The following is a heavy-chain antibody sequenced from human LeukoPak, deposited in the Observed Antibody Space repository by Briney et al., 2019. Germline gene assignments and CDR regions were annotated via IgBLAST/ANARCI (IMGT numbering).Heavy chain of an antibody. D-gene: IGHD2-2*01. J-gene: IGHJ6*02. Sequence: GGSLRLSCAASGFTFSSYGMHWVRQAPGKGLEWVAVISYDGSNKYYADSVKGRFTISRDSSKNTLYLQMNSLRAEDTAVYYCAKGFYRYQLPTYGMDVWGQGTTVTVSS. CDR2: ISYDGSNK. V-gene: IGHV3-30*18. CDR1: GFTFSSYG. CDR3: AKGFYRYQLPTYGMDV.